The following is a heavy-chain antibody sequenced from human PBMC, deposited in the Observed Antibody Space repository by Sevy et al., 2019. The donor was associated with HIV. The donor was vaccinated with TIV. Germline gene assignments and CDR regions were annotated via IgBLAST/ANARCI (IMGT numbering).Heavy chain of an antibody. CDR1: GFTLSNYD. V-gene: IGHV3-23*01. Sequence: GGSLRLSCAASGFTLSNYDMSWVRQAPGKGLEWVSTFSFGCGKINYADSVKGRFTISRDNSKNTLYLQMNSLRAEDTALYYCAREGCSKPHDYWGQGTLVTVSS. J-gene: IGHJ4*02. CDR3: AREGCSKPHDY. D-gene: IGHD2-2*01. CDR2: FSFGCGKI.